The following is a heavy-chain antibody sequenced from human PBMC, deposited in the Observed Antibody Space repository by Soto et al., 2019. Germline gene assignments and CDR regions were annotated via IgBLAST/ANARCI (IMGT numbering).Heavy chain of an antibody. Sequence: SETLSLTCVVSGGSISDSDWWSWVRQPPGKGLEWIGEIFHSGSTNYNPSLKSRVTMSVDKSKNQFSLKLNSVTAADTAVYYCAPLSVSLSGPYGIHVWGQGTTVTVSS. CDR3: APLSVSLSGPYGIHV. CDR1: GGSISDSDW. D-gene: IGHD2-15*01. J-gene: IGHJ6*02. CDR2: IFHSGST. V-gene: IGHV4-4*02.